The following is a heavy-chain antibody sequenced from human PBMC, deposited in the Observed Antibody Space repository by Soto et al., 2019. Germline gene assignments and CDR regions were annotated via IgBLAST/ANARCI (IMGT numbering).Heavy chain of an antibody. D-gene: IGHD2-2*01. V-gene: IGHV3-49*03. CDR3: TRKGVVPAAKYYYYYYGMDV. Sequence: PGGSLRLSCTTSGFSFVDYAMSWFRLAPGKGLEWVGIVRNIAYGETTEYATSVRGRFIVSRDDSKSIAYLQMKSLKTEDTAVYYCTRKGVVPAAKYYYYYYGMDVWGQGTTVTVSS. CDR1: GFSFVDYA. CDR2: VRNIAYGETT. J-gene: IGHJ6*02.